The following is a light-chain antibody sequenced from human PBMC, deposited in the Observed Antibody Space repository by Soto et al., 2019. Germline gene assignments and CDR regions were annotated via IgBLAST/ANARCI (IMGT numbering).Light chain of an antibody. CDR1: QTISSW. V-gene: IGKV1-5*03. CDR2: KAS. J-gene: IGKJ1*01. Sequence: DIQMTQSPSTLSGSVGDRVTNTCRASQTISSWLAWYQQKPGKAPKLLIYKASTLKSGVPSRFSGSGSGTEFTLTISRLEPEDFAVYYCQQYGSSPPWTFGQRTNVDI. CDR3: QQYGSSPPWT.